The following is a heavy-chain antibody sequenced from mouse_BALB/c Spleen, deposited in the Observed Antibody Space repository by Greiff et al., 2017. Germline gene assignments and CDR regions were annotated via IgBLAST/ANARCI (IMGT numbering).Heavy chain of an antibody. CDR3: ARDNYDYRFAY. V-gene: IGHV2-9*02. J-gene: IGHJ3*01. CDR2: IWAGGST. Sequence: VQLQESGPGLVAPSQSLSITCTVSGFSLTSYGVHWVRQPPGKGLEWLGVIWAGGSTNYNSALMSRLSISKDNSKSQVFLKMNSLQTDDTAMYYCARDNYDYRFAYWGQGTLVTVSA. D-gene: IGHD2-4*01. CDR1: GFSLTSYG.